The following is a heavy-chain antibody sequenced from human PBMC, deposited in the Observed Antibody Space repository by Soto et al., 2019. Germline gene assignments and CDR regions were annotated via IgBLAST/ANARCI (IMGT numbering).Heavy chain of an antibody. CDR1: GFTFSSYC. CDR3: AKPNYYGSGSSLYYFDY. CDR2: ISYDGSNK. D-gene: IGHD3-10*01. J-gene: IGHJ4*02. V-gene: IGHV3-30*18. Sequence: LRLSCAASGFTFSSYCMHWVRQAPGKGLEWVAVISYDGSNKYYADSVKGRFTISRDNSKNTLYLQMNSLRAEDTAVYYCAKPNYYGSGSSLYYFDYWGQGTLVTVSS.